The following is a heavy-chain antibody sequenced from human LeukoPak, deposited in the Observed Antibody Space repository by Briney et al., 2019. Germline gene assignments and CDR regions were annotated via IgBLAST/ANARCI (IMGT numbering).Heavy chain of an antibody. CDR3: ARVLGSTPPDNWFDP. D-gene: IGHD2/OR15-2a*01. CDR1: GYSISSGYY. V-gene: IGHV4-38-2*02. Sequence: SETLSPTCTVSGYSISSGYYWGWIRQPPGKGLEWIGSIYHSGSTYYNPSLKSRVTISVDTSKNQFSLKLSSVTAADTAVYYCARVLGSTPPDNWFDPWGQGTLVTVSS. J-gene: IGHJ5*02. CDR2: IYHSGST.